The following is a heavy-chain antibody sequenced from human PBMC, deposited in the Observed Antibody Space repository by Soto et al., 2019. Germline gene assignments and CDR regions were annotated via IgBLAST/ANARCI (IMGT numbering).Heavy chain of an antibody. D-gene: IGHD6-13*01. CDR2: IRSKANNYAT. CDR1: GFNFSGSV. Sequence: PGGSLRLSCAASGFNFSGSVIHWVRQASGKGLEWVGRIRSKANNYATGYAASVKGRFTISRDDSKNTAYLQMNSLKSEDTAVYYCSRLVVWGQGSLGTVSA. V-gene: IGHV3-73*01. J-gene: IGHJ4*02. CDR3: SRLVV.